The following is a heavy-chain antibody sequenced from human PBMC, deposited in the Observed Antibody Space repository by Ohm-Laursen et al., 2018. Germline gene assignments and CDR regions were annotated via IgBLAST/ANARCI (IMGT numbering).Heavy chain of an antibody. V-gene: IGHV1-8*01. CDR1: RYRFTSYD. Sequence: ASVKVSCKASRYRFTSYDINWVRQATGQGLEWMGWMNPKSGNTGYAQKFQGRVNMTRNTSISTAYMELSSLRSEDTAVYYCARAYYDSSGYYGYPDAFDIWGQGTMVTVPS. CDR2: MNPKSGNT. D-gene: IGHD3-22*01. CDR3: ARAYYDSSGYYGYPDAFDI. J-gene: IGHJ3*02.